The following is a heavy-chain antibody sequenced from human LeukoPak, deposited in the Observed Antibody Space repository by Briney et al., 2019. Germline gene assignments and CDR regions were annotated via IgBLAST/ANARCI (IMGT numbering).Heavy chain of an antibody. CDR3: ARAVGATTHFDY. V-gene: IGHV3-74*01. Sequence: PGGSLRLSCAASGFTFSSYWMHWVRQAPGKGLVWVSRINSDGSCTSYADSVKGRFTISRDNAKNTLYLQMNSLRAEDTAVYYCARAVGATTHFDYWGQGTLVTVSS. J-gene: IGHJ4*02. CDR2: INSDGSCT. CDR1: GFTFSSYW. D-gene: IGHD1-26*01.